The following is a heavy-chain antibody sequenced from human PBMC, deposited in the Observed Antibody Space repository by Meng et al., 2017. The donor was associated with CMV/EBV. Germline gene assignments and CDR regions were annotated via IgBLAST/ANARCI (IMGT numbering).Heavy chain of an antibody. CDR3: ARESIVVVPAAIGGGYYYYGMDV. CDR2: IDYSGST. J-gene: IGHJ6*02. Sequence: SETLSPTCTVSGGSASSGSYYWSWIRQPPGKGLEWIGYIDYSGSTNYNPCLKSRVTISVDTSKNQFSLKLSSVTAADTAVYYCARESIVVVPAAIGGGYYYYGMDVWGQGTTVTVSS. CDR1: GGSASSGSYY. V-gene: IGHV4-61*01. D-gene: IGHD2-2*02.